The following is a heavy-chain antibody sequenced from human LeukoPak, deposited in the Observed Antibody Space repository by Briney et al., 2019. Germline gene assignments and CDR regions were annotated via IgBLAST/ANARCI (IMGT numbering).Heavy chain of an antibody. CDR1: GFTFSNAW. D-gene: IGHD6-19*01. V-gene: IGHV3-15*01. Sequence: GSLRLSCAASGFTFSNAWVSWVRQAPGKGLEWVGRIKSKSDGGTTYYTTPVKGRFTISKDDSRTTLFLQMNRLKTEDTAVYYCVTGIAVAAYWGQGNLVTVSS. J-gene: IGHJ4*02. CDR2: IKSKSDGGTT. CDR3: VTGIAVAAY.